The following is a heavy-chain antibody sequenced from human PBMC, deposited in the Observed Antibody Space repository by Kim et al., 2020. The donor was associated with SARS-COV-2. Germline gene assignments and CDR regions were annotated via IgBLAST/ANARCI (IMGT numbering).Heavy chain of an antibody. CDR1: GFTLTNSA. CDR3: ATYSGRRFAF. J-gene: IGHJ4*02. Sequence: GGSLRLSCEASGFTLTNSAMSWVRQAPGKGLDCVAVIYNTDTTYYPDSVRGRISISRDNSKNTLYLQLDNLRAEDTALYYCATYSGRRFAFWVQGTPFTV. CDR2: IYNTDTT. D-gene: IGHD2-21*01. V-gene: IGHV3-23*03.